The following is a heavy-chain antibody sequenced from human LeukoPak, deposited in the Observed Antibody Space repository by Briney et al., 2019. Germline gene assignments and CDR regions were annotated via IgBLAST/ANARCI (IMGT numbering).Heavy chain of an antibody. Sequence: SETLSLTCAVYGGSFSGYYWSWIRQPPGKGLEWIGEINHSGSTNYNPSLKSRVTISVDTSKNQFSLKLSSVTAADTAVYYCASSRHSAEFISVSSSSARHDYWGQGTLVTVSS. CDR1: GGSFSGYY. V-gene: IGHV4-34*01. D-gene: IGHD6-6*01. CDR3: ASSRHSAEFISVSSSSARHDY. J-gene: IGHJ4*02. CDR2: INHSGST.